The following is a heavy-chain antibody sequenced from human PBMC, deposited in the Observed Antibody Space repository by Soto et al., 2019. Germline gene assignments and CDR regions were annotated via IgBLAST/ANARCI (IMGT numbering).Heavy chain of an antibody. CDR3: ARERSSYCGGDCSSGWFDP. Sequence: QVQLVQSGAEVKKPGASVKVSCKASGYTFTSYDINWVRQATGQGLEWMGWMNPNSGNTGYAQKFQGRATMTRNTSISTDYMEPSSLRSEDTAVYYCARERSSYCGGDCSSGWFDPWGQGTLVTVSS. D-gene: IGHD2-21*02. J-gene: IGHJ5*02. CDR2: MNPNSGNT. V-gene: IGHV1-8*01. CDR1: GYTFTSYD.